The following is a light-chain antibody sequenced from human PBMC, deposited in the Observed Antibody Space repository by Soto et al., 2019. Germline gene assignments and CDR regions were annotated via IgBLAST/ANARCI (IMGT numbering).Light chain of an antibody. J-gene: IGLJ3*02. CDR1: TSNIGAGYD. Sequence: QSVLTQPPSVSGAPGQKVIISCTGSTSNIGAGYDVHWYQQLPGTAPKLLIYSNSNRPSGVPDRLPGSKSGTSASLAITGLQVEDEADYYCQSYDSSLSAAVFGGGTQLTVL. V-gene: IGLV1-40*01. CDR2: SNS. CDR3: QSYDSSLSAAV.